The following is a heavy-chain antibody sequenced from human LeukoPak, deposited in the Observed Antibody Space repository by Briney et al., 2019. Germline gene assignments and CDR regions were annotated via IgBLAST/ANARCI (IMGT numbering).Heavy chain of an antibody. Sequence: GRSLRLSCAASGFTFSSYGMHWVRQAPGKGLEWVANIKEDGSEKYYVDSVKGRFTISRDNAKNSLYLQMNSLRAEDTAVYYCARVYHDYIWGSYRPNFFDPWGQGTLVTVSA. J-gene: IGHJ5*02. CDR1: GFTFSSYG. D-gene: IGHD3-16*02. CDR2: IKEDGSEK. V-gene: IGHV3-7*01. CDR3: ARVYHDYIWGSYRPNFFDP.